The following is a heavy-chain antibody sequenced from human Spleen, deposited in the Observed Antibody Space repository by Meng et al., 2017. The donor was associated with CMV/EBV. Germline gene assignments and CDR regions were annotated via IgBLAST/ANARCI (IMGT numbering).Heavy chain of an antibody. V-gene: IGHV4-59*12. D-gene: IGHD6-6*01. CDR1: GDSISSYQ. CDR3: ARERSSSSPAFGYYGMDV. Sequence: SETLSLTCTVTGDSISSYQWSWIRQPPGKGLEWIGFVYYSGSTNYNPSLKSRVTISLDTSKNQFSLKLSSVTAADTAVYYCARERSSSSPAFGYYGMDVWGQGTTVTVSS. J-gene: IGHJ6*02. CDR2: VYYSGST.